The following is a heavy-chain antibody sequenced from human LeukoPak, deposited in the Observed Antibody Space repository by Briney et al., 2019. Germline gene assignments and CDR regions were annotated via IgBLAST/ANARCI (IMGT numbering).Heavy chain of an antibody. D-gene: IGHD4-17*01. V-gene: IGHV3-23*01. CDR1: GFTFSSYA. J-gene: IGHJ2*01. CDR2: ISGSGGST. CDR3: ARRGGYGDSYWYFDL. Sequence: GGSLRLSCAASGFTFSSYAMSWVRQAPGKGLEWVSAISGSGGSTYYADSVKGRFTISRDNAKNSLYLQMSSLRAEDTAVYYCARRGGYGDSYWYFDLWGRGTLVTVSS.